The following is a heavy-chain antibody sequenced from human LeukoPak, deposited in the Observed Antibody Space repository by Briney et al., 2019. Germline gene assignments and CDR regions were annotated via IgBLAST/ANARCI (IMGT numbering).Heavy chain of an antibody. CDR1: GFTFTSYS. J-gene: IGHJ4*02. Sequence: GGSLRLSCAASGFTFTSYSMNWVRQAPGRGLEWVSSISSSSTYIYYADSVKGRFTISRDNAKNSLYLQMNSLRAEDTAVYYCARVGCISTSCYDLDYWGQGTLVTVSS. CDR2: ISSSSTYI. D-gene: IGHD2-2*01. CDR3: ARVGCISTSCYDLDY. V-gene: IGHV3-21*01.